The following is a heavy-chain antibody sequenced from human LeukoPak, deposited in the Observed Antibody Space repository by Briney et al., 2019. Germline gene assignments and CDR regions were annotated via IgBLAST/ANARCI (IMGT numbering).Heavy chain of an antibody. Sequence: PGGSLRLSCAASGFTFSSYWMHWVRQAPGKGLVWVSRIKGDGSETNYADSVKGRFTDSRDNAKNTLYLQMNSLRAEDTAAYYCARDGDGWNFDYWGQGTLVTVSS. J-gene: IGHJ4*02. CDR2: IKGDGSET. CDR3: ARDGDGWNFDY. CDR1: GFTFSSYW. V-gene: IGHV3-74*01. D-gene: IGHD5-24*01.